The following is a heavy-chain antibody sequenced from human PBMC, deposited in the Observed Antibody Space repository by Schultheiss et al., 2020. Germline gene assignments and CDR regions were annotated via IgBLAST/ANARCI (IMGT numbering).Heavy chain of an antibody. J-gene: IGHJ6*02. CDR3: ARFSDYKDYYGMDV. CDR2: IYHSGST. D-gene: IGHD4-11*01. V-gene: IGHV4-59*12. CDR1: GGSISSYY. Sequence: SQTLSLTCAVYGGSISSYYWSWIRQPPGKGLEWIGSIYHSGSTYYNPSLKSRVTISVDKSKNQFSLKLSSVTAADTAVYYCARFSDYKDYYGMDVWGQGTTVTVSS.